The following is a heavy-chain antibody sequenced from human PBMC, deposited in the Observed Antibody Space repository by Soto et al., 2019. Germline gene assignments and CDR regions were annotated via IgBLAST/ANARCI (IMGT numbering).Heavy chain of an antibody. D-gene: IGHD3-22*01. Sequence: GGSLSLSCASSGFTFSDYYMSWIRKAPGKGLEWVSYISSSSTRYYADSVKGRFIISRDNTKNSLYLQMNSLRAEDTAGYYCARGYYDSFFFD. CDR3: ARGYYDSFFFD. V-gene: IGHV3-11*01. J-gene: IGHJ3*01. CDR1: GFTFSDYY. CDR2: ISSSSTR.